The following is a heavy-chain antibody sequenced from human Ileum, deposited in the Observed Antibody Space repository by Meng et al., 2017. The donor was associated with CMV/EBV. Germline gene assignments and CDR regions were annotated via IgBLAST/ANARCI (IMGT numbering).Heavy chain of an antibody. V-gene: IGHV1-2*02. CDR1: GYIFTAKF. D-gene: IGHD1-26*01. J-gene: IGHJ6*02. CDR3: DRHRGSGNYLEDV. CDR2: INPNSGDT. Sequence: DTCCASGYIFTAKFIHWFGQPPGQGLVWRGWINPNSGDTKYAQESQGRVSKTRDKSSSTAYMGLTRLTSDDTAVYYCDRHRGSGNYLEDVWGQGTTVTVSS.